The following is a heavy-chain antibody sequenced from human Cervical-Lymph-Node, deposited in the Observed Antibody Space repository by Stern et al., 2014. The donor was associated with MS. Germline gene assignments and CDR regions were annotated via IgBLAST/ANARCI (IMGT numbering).Heavy chain of an antibody. CDR1: GFIFSSYW. V-gene: IGHV3-74*02. J-gene: IGHJ5*02. D-gene: IGHD3-16*01. Sequence: VQLVESGGGIVQPGGSLRLSCAASGFIFSSYWMHWVRQAPGKGPVWFSQINAGGSPTDYADSVKGRFTISRDNAKNTLYVQMNSLRVEDTAVYFCARGFQGGFDPWCQVTLVTVSA. CDR2: INAGGSPT. CDR3: ARGFQGGFDP.